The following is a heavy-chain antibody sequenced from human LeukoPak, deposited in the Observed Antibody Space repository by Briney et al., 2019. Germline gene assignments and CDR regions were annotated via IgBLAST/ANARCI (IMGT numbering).Heavy chain of an antibody. D-gene: IGHD4-17*01. CDR1: GGSFSGYY. V-gene: IGHV4-34*01. Sequence: SETLSLTCAVYGGSFSGYYWSWIRQPPGKGLEWIGENNHSGSTNYNPSLKSRVTISVDTSKNQFSLKLSSVTAADTAVYYCARKGSRDDCGDWYFGLWGRGTLVTVSS. CDR3: ARKGSRDDCGDWYFGL. J-gene: IGHJ2*01. CDR2: NNHSGST.